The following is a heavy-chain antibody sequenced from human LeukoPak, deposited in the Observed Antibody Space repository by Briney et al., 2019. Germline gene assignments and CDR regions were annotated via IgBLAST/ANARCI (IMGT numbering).Heavy chain of an antibody. V-gene: IGHV1-69*04. CDR1: GGTFSSYT. CDR2: IIPILGIA. CDR3: AREDYYDRDRPLDY. D-gene: IGHD3-22*01. Sequence: SVKVSCKASGGTFSSYTISWVRQAPGQGLEWMGRIIPILGIANYAQKFQGRVTITADKSTSTAYIELSSLRSEDTAVYYCAREDYYDRDRPLDYWGQGTLVTVSS. J-gene: IGHJ4*02.